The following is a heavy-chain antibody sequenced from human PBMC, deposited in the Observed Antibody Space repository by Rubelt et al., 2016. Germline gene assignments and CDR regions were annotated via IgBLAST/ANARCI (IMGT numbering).Heavy chain of an antibody. D-gene: IGHD1-1*01. CDR2: ISAYDGNT. CDR3: ARDQLALYAFDI. Sequence: QVQLVQSGAEVKKPGASVKVSCKASGYTFTSYGISWVRQAPGQGLEWMGWISAYDGNTNYAQKLQGRATLTPETATSTAYMGLRSLRSDDTAVYFCARDQLALYAFDIWGQGTMVTVSS. J-gene: IGHJ3*02. CDR1: GYTFTSYG. V-gene: IGHV1-18*01.